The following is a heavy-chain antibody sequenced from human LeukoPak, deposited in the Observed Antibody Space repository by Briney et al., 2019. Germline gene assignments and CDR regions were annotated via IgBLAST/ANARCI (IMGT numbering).Heavy chain of an antibody. J-gene: IGHJ3*02. CDR2: ISYDGSNK. CDR1: GFTFSSYA. D-gene: IGHD3-10*01. CDR3: ASSLGITIWFGESQGAFDI. Sequence: GGSLRLSCAASGFTFSSYAMHWVRQAPGKGLEWVAVISYDGSNKYYADSVKGRFTISRDNSKNTLYLQMNSLRAEDTAVYYCASSLGITIWFGESQGAFDIWGQGTMVTVSS. V-gene: IGHV3-30-3*01.